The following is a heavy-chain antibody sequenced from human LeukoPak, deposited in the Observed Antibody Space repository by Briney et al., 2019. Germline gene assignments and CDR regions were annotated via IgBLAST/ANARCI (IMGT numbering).Heavy chain of an antibody. J-gene: IGHJ4*02. CDR1: GGSISSGSYY. CDR3: ARGTYNWNVAVFDY. CDR2: MYTSGSA. D-gene: IGHD1-20*01. Sequence: SQTLSLTCTVSGGSISSGSYYWSWIRQPAGKGLEWIGRMYTSGSANYNPSLKSRVTISVDTSKNQFSLKLSSVTAADTAVYYCARGTYNWNVAVFDYWGQGTLVTVSS. V-gene: IGHV4-61*02.